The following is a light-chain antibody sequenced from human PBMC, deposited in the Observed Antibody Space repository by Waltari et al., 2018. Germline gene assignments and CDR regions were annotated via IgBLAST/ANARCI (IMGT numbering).Light chain of an antibody. Sequence: DIQMSQSPSSPSASVGDRVTITCRASQSISTYLNWYQLKSGKAPKLLIYAASTLQSGVPSRFSGTGSGTVFTLTISSLQPEDFATYYCQQSFNTPPWTFGQGTKVEIK. CDR3: QQSFNTPPWT. CDR1: QSISTY. V-gene: IGKV1-39*01. J-gene: IGKJ1*01. CDR2: AAS.